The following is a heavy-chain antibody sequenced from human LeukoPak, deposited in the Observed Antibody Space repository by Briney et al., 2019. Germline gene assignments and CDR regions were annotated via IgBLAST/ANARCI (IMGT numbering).Heavy chain of an antibody. Sequence: ASVKVSCKASGYTFTGYYMHWVRQAPGQGLEWMGWINPNSGGTNYAQKFQGRVTMTRDTSISTAYMELSRLRSDDTAVYYCARDGAYCSSTSCYAFDYWGQGTLVTVSS. D-gene: IGHD2-2*01. CDR3: ARDGAYCSSTSCYAFDY. V-gene: IGHV1-2*02. J-gene: IGHJ4*02. CDR2: INPNSGGT. CDR1: GYTFTGYY.